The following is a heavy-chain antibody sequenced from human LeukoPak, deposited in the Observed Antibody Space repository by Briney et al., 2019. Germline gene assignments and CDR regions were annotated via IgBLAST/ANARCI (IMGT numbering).Heavy chain of an antibody. CDR1: GGSFSGYY. J-gene: IGHJ4*02. CDR3: ARVYRIAVADTFGSGLGY. D-gene: IGHD6-19*01. V-gene: IGHV4-34*12. Sequence: SETLSLTCAVYGGSFSGYYWSWIRQPPGKGLERIGNIFYSGSTYYSPSLKSRVTISLDTSRNQFSLKLSSVTAADTAVYYCARVYRIAVADTFGSGLGYWGQGTLVTVSS. CDR2: IFYSGST.